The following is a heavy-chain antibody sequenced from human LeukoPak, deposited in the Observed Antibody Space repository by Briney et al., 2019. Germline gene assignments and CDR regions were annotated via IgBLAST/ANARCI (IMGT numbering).Heavy chain of an antibody. D-gene: IGHD1-7*01. CDR1: GYTFTRYG. CDR3: ARDHSNWNYAPDF. Sequence: WASVTVSCKASGYTFTRYGISWVRQAPGQGLQWLGWISASNGNTNYAQKFRDRVTMSTDTSTGTAYLDVRSLTSDDTAVYYCARDHSNWNYAPDFWGQGTLVIVSS. J-gene: IGHJ4*02. CDR2: ISASNGNT. V-gene: IGHV1-18*01.